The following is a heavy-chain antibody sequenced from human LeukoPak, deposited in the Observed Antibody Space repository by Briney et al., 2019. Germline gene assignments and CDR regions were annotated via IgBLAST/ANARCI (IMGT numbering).Heavy chain of an antibody. CDR2: IYYSGST. J-gene: IGHJ5*02. V-gene: IGHV4-59*01. CDR3: ARVGTSWGTYNWFDP. D-gene: IGHD2-2*01. Sequence: SETLSLTCTVSGGSISSYYWSWIRQPPGKRLEWIGYIYYSGSTNHNPSLKSRVTISVDTSKNQFSLKLSSVTAADTAVYYCARVGTSWGTYNWFDPWGQGTLVTVSS. CDR1: GGSISSYY.